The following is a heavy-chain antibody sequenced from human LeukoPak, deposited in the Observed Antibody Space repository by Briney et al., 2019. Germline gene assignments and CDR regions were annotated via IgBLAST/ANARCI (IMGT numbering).Heavy chain of an antibody. CDR1: GYTFTSYY. J-gene: IGHJ5*02. V-gene: IGHV1-46*01. CDR3: ARGSGSDYYGSGSYYNWFDP. CDR2: INPSGGST. Sequence: ASVKVSCKASGYTFTSYYMHWERQAPGQGLEWMGIINPSGGSTSYAQKFQGRVTMTRNTSISTAYMELSSLRSEDTAVYYCARGSGSDYYGSGSYYNWFDPWGQGTLVTVSS. D-gene: IGHD3-10*01.